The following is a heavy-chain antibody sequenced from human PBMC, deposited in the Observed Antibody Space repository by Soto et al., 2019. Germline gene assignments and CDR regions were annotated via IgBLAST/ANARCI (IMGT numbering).Heavy chain of an antibody. D-gene: IGHD5-18*01. Sequence: VGSLRLSGAGSGFNFSSFAMTWVRQAPGKGLEWVSTISGSGGSRFYADSVKGRFTLTRDNSKDTVYLQMNSLRVEDTAFYYCAKEGTAEWIHYYYPTDVWGRGTPVTVSS. CDR3: AKEGTAEWIHYYYPTDV. J-gene: IGHJ6*02. V-gene: IGHV3-23*01. CDR2: ISGSGGSR. CDR1: GFNFSSFA.